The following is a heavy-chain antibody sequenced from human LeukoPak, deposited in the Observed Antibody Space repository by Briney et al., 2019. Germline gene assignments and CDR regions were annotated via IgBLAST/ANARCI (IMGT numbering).Heavy chain of an antibody. J-gene: IGHJ5*02. D-gene: IGHD6-13*01. CDR3: ARASIAAGTTTGWFDP. Sequence: PSETLSLTCTVSGGSISSYYWSWIRQPPGKGLEWIGYIYYSGSTNYNPSLKSRVTISVDTSKNQFSLKLSSVTAADTAVYYCARASIAAGTTTGWFDPWGQGTLVTVSS. CDR1: GGSISSYY. V-gene: IGHV4-59*01. CDR2: IYYSGST.